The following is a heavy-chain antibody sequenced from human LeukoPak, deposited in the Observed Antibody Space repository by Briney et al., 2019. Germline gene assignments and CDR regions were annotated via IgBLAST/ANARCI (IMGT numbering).Heavy chain of an antibody. D-gene: IGHD4-11*01. CDR3: ARDDYSGPSGY. V-gene: IGHV3-23*01. CDR1: GFTFNSYG. Sequence: GGSLRLSCAASGFTFNSYGMSWVRQAPGKGLEWVSAISGSGGDTYYADSVKGRFTISRDNSKNTLYLQMNSLRAEDTAVYYCARDDYSGPSGYWGQGTLVTVSS. J-gene: IGHJ4*02. CDR2: ISGSGGDT.